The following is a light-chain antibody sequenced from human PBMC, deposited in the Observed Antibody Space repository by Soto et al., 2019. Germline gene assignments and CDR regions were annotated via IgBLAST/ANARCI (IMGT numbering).Light chain of an antibody. V-gene: IGKV1-5*01. CDR3: QQYNSFPWT. Sequence: DLHMTQSPSILSASVGDRVTITCRASQSISSWLAWCQQKPGKAPKLLIYEASSLESGVPSRFSGSGSGTEFTLTISSLQPDDFATYYCQQYNSFPWTFGQGTKVDNK. CDR1: QSISSW. CDR2: EAS. J-gene: IGKJ1*01.